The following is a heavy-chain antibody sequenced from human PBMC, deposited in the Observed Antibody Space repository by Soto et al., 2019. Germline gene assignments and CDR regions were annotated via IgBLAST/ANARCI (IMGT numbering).Heavy chain of an antibody. CDR3: VRYPRSVGGSYRPDY. Sequence: GGSLRLSCAASGFTFSSYWMHWVRQVPEKGLVWVSRINSDGSITNYADAVKGRFTISRDNVKNTLYLQMNSLRAEDTAVYYCVRYPRSVGGSYRPDYWGQGTLVTVSS. J-gene: IGHJ4*02. CDR2: INSDGSIT. CDR1: GFTFSSYW. V-gene: IGHV3-74*01. D-gene: IGHD3-16*02.